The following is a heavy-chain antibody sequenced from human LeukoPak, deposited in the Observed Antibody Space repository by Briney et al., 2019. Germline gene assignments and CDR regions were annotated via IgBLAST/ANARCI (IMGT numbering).Heavy chain of an antibody. CDR1: GYTFTDYY. J-gene: IGHJ4*02. CDR2: LNPNTGGI. CDR3: ARDRYGDGFAHFDY. Sequence: ASVKVSCKTSGYTFTDYYMHWVRQAPGQGLEWMGWLNPNTGGINYAQKFQGRVTMTRDTSMSTAYMDLNRLTSDDTAVYFCARDRYGDGFAHFDYWGQGTLVTVSS. D-gene: IGHD5-24*01. V-gene: IGHV1-2*02.